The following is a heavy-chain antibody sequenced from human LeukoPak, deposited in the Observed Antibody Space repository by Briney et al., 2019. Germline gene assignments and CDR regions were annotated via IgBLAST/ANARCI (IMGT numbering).Heavy chain of an antibody. D-gene: IGHD2-8*01. CDR2: IYAGDSDT. CDR1: GYTFSNFW. V-gene: IGHV5-51*01. Sequence: GESLKISCQGFGYTFSNFWIGWVRQMPGKGLEWMGIIYAGDSDTRYSPSFQGQVTISVDKSISTAYLQWSSLQASDTAMYYCARSVVTNVDYWGQGTLVTVSS. CDR3: ARSVVTNVDY. J-gene: IGHJ4*02.